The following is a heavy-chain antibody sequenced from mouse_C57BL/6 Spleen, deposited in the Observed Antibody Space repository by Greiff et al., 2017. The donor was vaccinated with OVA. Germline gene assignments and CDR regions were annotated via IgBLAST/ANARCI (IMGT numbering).Heavy chain of an antibody. V-gene: IGHV3-6*01. CDR3: ARELPY. CDR1: GYSITSGYY. J-gene: IGHJ2*01. Sequence: VQLKQSGPGLVKPSQSLSLTCSVTGYSITSGYYWNWIRQFPGNKLEWMGYISYDGSNNYNPSLKNRISITRDTSKNQFFLKLNSVTTEDTATYYCARELPYWGQCTTLTVSS. CDR2: ISYDGSN.